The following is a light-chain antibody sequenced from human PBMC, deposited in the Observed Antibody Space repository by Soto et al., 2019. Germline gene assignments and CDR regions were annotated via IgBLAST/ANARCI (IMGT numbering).Light chain of an antibody. Sequence: EIVLTQSPATLSLTPGERATLSCSASQSGSSSSLAWYQQNPGQAPRLLIYEASSRATGIPDRFSGSRSGPEFTLTFNSLQSEDFAIYYCQPYNNWPLTFGGGTK. CDR2: EAS. J-gene: IGKJ4*01. CDR1: QSGSSSS. V-gene: IGKV3D-20*02. CDR3: QPYNNWPLT.